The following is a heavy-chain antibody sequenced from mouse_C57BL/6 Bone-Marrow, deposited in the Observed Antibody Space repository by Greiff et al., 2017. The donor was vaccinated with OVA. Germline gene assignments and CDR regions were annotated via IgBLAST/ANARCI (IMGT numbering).Heavy chain of an antibody. Sequence: VQLQQSGAELARPGASVKLSCKASGYTFTSYGISWVKQRTGQGLEWIGEIYPRSGNTYYNEKFKGKATLTADKSSSTAYMELLSLTSEDSAVYFCASFLPGAMDYWGQGTSVTVSS. CDR1: GYTFTSYG. V-gene: IGHV1-81*01. J-gene: IGHJ4*01. CDR3: ASFLPGAMDY. CDR2: IYPRSGNT.